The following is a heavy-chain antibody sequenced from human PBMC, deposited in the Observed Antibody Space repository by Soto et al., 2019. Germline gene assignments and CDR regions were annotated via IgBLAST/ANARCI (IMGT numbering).Heavy chain of an antibody. Sequence: GALRLSCAASGFTFNTYGMHWVRQAPGKGLEWVAVISYDGSEKYYVDSVKGRFTISKDNSKNTLYLQMNSLRPEDTAVYYCAKSPNFYCSSPNCYKYYFDHWGQGTRVTVSS. CDR2: ISYDGSEK. CDR1: GFTFNTYG. CDR3: AKSPNFYCSSPNCYKYYFDH. V-gene: IGHV3-30*18. J-gene: IGHJ4*02. D-gene: IGHD2-2*02.